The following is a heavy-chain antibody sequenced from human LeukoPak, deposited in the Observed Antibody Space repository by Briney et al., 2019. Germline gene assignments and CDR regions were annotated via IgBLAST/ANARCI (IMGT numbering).Heavy chain of an antibody. J-gene: IGHJ6*03. D-gene: IGHD3-22*01. CDR3: ARGRQDVTMIVVVMTAVSYYLDV. Sequence: SETLSLTCAVYGGSFSGYYWTWIRHTPEKGLEWIGEMNPSGSTNYNSSLKSRVTISVDTSKNQFSLKLSSVTAADTAVYYCARGRQDVTMIVVVMTAVSYYLDVWGKGTTVTVS. CDR1: GGSFSGYY. CDR2: MNPSGST. V-gene: IGHV4-34*01.